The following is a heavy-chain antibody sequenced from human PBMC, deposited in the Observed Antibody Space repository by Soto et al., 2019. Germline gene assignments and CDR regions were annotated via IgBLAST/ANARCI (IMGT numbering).Heavy chain of an antibody. CDR2: IYYSGST. V-gene: IGHV4-59*01. CDR3: ARGEGRTYYDILTGYYPYGMDV. J-gene: IGHJ6*02. D-gene: IGHD3-9*01. CDR1: GGSISSYY. Sequence: ASETLSLTCTVSGGSISSYYWSWIRQPPGKGLEWIGYIYYSGSTNYNPSLKSRVTISVDTSKDQFSLKLSSVTAADTAVYYCARGEGRTYYDILTGYYPYGMDVWGQGTTVTVSS.